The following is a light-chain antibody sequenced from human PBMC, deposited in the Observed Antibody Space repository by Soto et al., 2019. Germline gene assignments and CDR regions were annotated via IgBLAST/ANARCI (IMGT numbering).Light chain of an antibody. CDR2: AAS. CDR3: QQYDTSPPLYT. CDR1: QSVDSTY. V-gene: IGKV3-20*01. Sequence: EIVLTQSPGTLSLSPGERATLSCRASQSVDSTYLAWYQQKPGQAPRLLIYAASSRAAGIPDRFSGSGSGTDFTLTISRLEPEDFAVYYCQQYDTSPPLYTFGQVTKLEIK. J-gene: IGKJ2*01.